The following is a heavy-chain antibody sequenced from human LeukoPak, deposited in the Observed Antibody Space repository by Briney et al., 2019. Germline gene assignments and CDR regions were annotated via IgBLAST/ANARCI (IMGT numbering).Heavy chain of an antibody. CDR3: VRGRGGGYNWFDP. CDR1: GFTFSIYA. V-gene: IGHV3-23*01. CDR2: ISDTGTNT. D-gene: IGHD3-10*01. J-gene: IGHJ5*02. Sequence: GGSLRLSCAASGFTFSIYAMTWVRQAPGKGLEWVSGISDTGTNTYCADSVKGRFTISRDSSKNTVYLQMNSLRVEDTAIYYCVRGRGGGYNWFDPWGQGTLVTVSS.